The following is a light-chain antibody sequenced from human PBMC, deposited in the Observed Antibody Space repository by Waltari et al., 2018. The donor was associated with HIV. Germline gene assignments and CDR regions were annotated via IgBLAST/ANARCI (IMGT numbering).Light chain of an antibody. CDR2: SNK. Sequence: QSVLTQPPSASGTTGQRVTISCSGSSSNIGSNTVNWYQQLPGTAPKLLIYSNKPRPSGVPDRFSGSKSGTSASLAISGLQSEDEADYYCAAWDDSLNGVVFGGGTKLTVL. V-gene: IGLV1-44*01. CDR3: AAWDDSLNGVV. CDR1: SSNIGSNT. J-gene: IGLJ2*01.